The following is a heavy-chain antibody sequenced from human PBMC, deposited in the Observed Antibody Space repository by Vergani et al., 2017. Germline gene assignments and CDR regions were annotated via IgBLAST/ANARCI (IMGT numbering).Heavy chain of an antibody. D-gene: IGHD5-24*01. J-gene: IGHJ2*01. CDR2: IWYDGSDK. CDR3: ARDEERWLQTNWYFDL. CDR1: GFIFSNYG. Sequence: QVQLVESGGGVVQPGGSLRLSCAASGFIFSNYGMHWVRQAPGKGLEWVALIWYDGSDKFYADSVKGRFTISRDNSKNTLYLQMNSLRAEDTAVYYCARDEERWLQTNWYFDLWGRGTLVTVSS. V-gene: IGHV3-33*01.